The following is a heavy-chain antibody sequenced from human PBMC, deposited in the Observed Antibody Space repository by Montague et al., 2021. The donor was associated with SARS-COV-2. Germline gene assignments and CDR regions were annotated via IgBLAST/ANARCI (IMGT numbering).Heavy chain of an antibody. D-gene: IGHD5/OR15-5a*01. V-gene: IGHV2-70*17. CDR1: GFSLSTSVMS. CDR2: IDWDDYE. J-gene: IGHJ4*02. CDR3: ARCRGVYESGLYFDY. Sequence: PALVKPTQNLTLTCTFSGFSLSTSVMSVRWIRQPPGKALEWLARIDWDDYEFYSTSLKTRLTISKDTSKNQLVLTRTNMDPVDTATYYCARCRGVYESGLYFDYWGQGTLVTVSS.